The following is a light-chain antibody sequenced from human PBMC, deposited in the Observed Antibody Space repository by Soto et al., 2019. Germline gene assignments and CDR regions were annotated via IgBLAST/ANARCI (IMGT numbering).Light chain of an antibody. V-gene: IGLV2-14*01. J-gene: IGLJ2*01. CDR3: SSYTSSGCV. CDR2: DVS. Sequence: QSVLTQPASVSGSPGQSITISCTGTSSDVGGYNYVSWYQQHPGKAPKLMIYDVSNRPSGVSNRFSGSKSGNTASLTISGLQAEDEADYYCSSYTSSGCVFGGGTKLTVL. CDR1: SSDVGGYNY.